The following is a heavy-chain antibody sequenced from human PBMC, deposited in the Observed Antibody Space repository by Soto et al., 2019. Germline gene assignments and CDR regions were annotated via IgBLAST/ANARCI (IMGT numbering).Heavy chain of an antibody. V-gene: IGHV1-69*13. D-gene: IGHD3-10*01. J-gene: IGHJ6*02. CDR2: IIPIFGTA. CDR1: GGTFSSYA. CDR3: ARASGLGGVYYYYGMDV. Sequence: SVKVSCKASGGTFSSYAISWVRRAPGQGLEWMGGIIPIFGTANYAQKFQGRVTITADESTSTAYMELSSLRSEDTAVYYCARASGLGGVYYYYGMDVWGQGTTVTVSS.